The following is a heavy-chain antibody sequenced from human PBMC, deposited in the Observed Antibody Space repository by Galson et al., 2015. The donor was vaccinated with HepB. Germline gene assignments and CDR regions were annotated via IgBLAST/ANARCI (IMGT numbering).Heavy chain of an antibody. J-gene: IGHJ5*02. CDR3: ARDALFYSSGWTNWFDP. V-gene: IGHV3-33*01. CDR1: GFTFSSFG. CDR2: IWYDGSNK. Sequence: SLRLSCAASGFTFSSFGMHWVRQAPGKGLEWVAGIWYDGSNKYYADSVTGRFTISRGSSKNTLYLHMSSLRAEDSAVYYCARDALFYSSGWTNWFDPWGQGTLVTVSS. D-gene: IGHD6-19*01.